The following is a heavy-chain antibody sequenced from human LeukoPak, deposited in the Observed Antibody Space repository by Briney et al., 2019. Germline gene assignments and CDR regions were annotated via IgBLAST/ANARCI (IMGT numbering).Heavy chain of an antibody. Sequence: GGSLRLSCAASGFTVSSNEMSWVRQAPGKGLEWVSSISGGSTYYADSRKGRFTISRDNSKNTLNLHMNSLRAEDTAVYYCAKDPTHYRVWDYYETIGLSYWGQGTLVTVSS. V-gene: IGHV3-38-3*01. J-gene: IGHJ4*02. CDR1: GFTVSSNE. D-gene: IGHD3-22*01. CDR3: AKDPTHYRVWDYYETIGLSY. CDR2: ISGGST.